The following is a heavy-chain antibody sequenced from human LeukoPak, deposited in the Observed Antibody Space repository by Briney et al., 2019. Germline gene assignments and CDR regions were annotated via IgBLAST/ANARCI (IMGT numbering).Heavy chain of an antibody. V-gene: IGHV5-51*01. CDR3: ARHPTLEYYDILTGYSGVDYFDY. J-gene: IGHJ4*02. D-gene: IGHD3-9*01. CDR1: GYSFTSYW. CDR2: IYPGDSDT. Sequence: GESLKISCKGSGYSFTSYWIGWVRQMPGKGLEWMGIIYPGDSDTRYSPSFQGQVTISADKSISTAYLQWSSLKASDTAMYYCARHPTLEYYDILTGYSGVDYFDYWGQGTLVTVSS.